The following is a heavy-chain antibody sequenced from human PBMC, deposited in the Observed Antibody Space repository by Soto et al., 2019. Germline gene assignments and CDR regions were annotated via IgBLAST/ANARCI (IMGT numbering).Heavy chain of an antibody. CDR3: VRQGIGNLHGLVDV. CDR1: SGPSSSHN. CDR2: VYSTGGT. V-gene: IGHV4-59*08. J-gene: IGHJ6*02. Sequence: QVQLQQSGPGLVKPSETLSLTCSVSSGPSSSHNWGWIRQPPGRGLEWIGYVYSTGGTSYNPSLKSRVPISADTSTNPISLTLTSVTAADTAVYYCVRQGIGNLHGLVDVWGQGTTVRVSS. D-gene: IGHD1-1*01.